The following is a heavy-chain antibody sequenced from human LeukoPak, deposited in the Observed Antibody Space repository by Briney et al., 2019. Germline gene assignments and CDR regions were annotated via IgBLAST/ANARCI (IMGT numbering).Heavy chain of an antibody. CDR3: ARGHYGFDP. Sequence: SETLSLTCTVFGGSISGYYWSWLRQPPGKGLEWIAYMYYSGGDTDYNPSLNSRVAISVDTSTNQVSLKLRSVTAAVTAVYYCARGHYGFDPWGQGILVTVSS. J-gene: IGHJ5*02. V-gene: IGHV4-59*08. CDR2: MYYSGGDT. D-gene: IGHD3-16*01. CDR1: GGSISGYY.